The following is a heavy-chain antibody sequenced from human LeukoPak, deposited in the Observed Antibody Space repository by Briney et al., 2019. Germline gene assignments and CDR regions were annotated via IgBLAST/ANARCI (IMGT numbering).Heavy chain of an antibody. D-gene: IGHD3-10*01. Sequence: ASVKVSCKTSAYTFSNYGFNWVRQAPGQGLEWMGWISAYNGNTKYAQRFQGRFTMTTDTSTSTAYRELRSLTSDDTAVYYCARDLDGSGSYYTDYWGQGTLVTVSS. V-gene: IGHV1-18*01. CDR1: AYTFSNYG. J-gene: IGHJ4*02. CDR2: ISAYNGNT. CDR3: ARDLDGSGSYYTDY.